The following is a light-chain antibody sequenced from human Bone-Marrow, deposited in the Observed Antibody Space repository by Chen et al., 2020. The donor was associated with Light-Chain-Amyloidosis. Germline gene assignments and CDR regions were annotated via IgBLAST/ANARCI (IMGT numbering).Light chain of an antibody. V-gene: IGLV2-8*01. CDR1: NSDVGRYDY. J-gene: IGLJ3*02. Sequence: QSALTQPPSASGSPGQSVTISCTGTNSDVGRYDYVSWYQQHPGKAPKFLIYEVIKWSSGVPDRFSGSKSGNTASLTVSGLQAEDEADYYCCSYAGDSWVFGGGTKLTVL. CDR2: EVI. CDR3: CSYAGDSWV.